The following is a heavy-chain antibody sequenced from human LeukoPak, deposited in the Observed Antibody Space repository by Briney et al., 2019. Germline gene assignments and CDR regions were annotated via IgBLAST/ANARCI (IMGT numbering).Heavy chain of an antibody. CDR1: GFTFKNYA. Sequence: GGSLRLSCAASGFTFKNYAMSWVRQAPGKGLEWLSAISDNGAYTWYADSVRGHFTISRDNSKSTLYLQMNSLRPAHMAVYYCAKKVADLTEVAFNIWGQGTMVTVSS. CDR2: ISDNGAYT. D-gene: IGHD2-15*01. CDR3: AKKVADLTEVAFNI. V-gene: IGHV3-23*01. J-gene: IGHJ3*02.